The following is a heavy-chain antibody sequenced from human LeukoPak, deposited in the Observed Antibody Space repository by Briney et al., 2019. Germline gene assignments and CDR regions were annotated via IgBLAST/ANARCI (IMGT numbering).Heavy chain of an antibody. CDR1: GGSFSGYY. CDR3: AGLTYYDFWSGPGDP. V-gene: IGHV4-34*01. J-gene: IGHJ5*02. Sequence: SETLSLTCAVYGGSFSGYYWSWIRQPPGKGLEWIGEINHSGGTNYNPSLKSRVTISVDTSKNQFSLKLSSVTAADTAVYYCAGLTYYDFWSGPGDPWGQGTLVTVSS. D-gene: IGHD3-3*01. CDR2: INHSGGT.